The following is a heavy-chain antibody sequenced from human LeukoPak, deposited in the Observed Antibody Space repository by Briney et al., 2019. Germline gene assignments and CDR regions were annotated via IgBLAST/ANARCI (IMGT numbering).Heavy chain of an antibody. CDR2: INPSSGGT. CDR3: ARAGLWDFSDTSGYHNAAFDI. V-gene: IGHV1-2*02. J-gene: IGHJ3*02. D-gene: IGHD3-22*01. Sequence: GASVKVSCKASGYTFTDYYLHWVRQAPGQGLERMGWINPSSGGTNYAQKFQGRVTMTRDTSIGTAYMELSRLRSDDTAVYYCARAGLWDFSDTSGYHNAAFDIWGQGTMVTVSS. CDR1: GYTFTDYY.